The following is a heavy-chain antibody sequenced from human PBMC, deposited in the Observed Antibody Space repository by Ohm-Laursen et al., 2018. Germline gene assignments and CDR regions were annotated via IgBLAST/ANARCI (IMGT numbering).Heavy chain of an antibody. CDR2: LQSGGST. Sequence: GSLRLSCAASGLTVSSNYMSWVRRAPGKGLEWVSVLQSGGSTYYADSVKDRFTISRDNSKNTLYLQMNSLRAEDTAVYYCARGGALDVWGQGTTVTVSS. CDR3: ARGGALDV. J-gene: IGHJ6*02. V-gene: IGHV3-53*01. D-gene: IGHD3-16*01. CDR1: GLTVSSNY.